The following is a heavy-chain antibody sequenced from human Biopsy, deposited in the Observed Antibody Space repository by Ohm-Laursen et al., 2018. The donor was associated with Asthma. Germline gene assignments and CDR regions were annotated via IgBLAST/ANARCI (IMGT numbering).Heavy chain of an antibody. CDR1: GFRFDEYT. CDR3: AKVRSDWVITESFDY. D-gene: IGHD3-22*01. Sequence: SLRLSCAASGFRFDEYTMHWVRQAPGKGLEWVSGISWNSATIGYADSVEGRFAISRDNAKNSVFLHMDSLRPEDTAFYYCAKVRSDWVITESFDYWGQGVLVTVSS. CDR2: ISWNSATI. V-gene: IGHV3-9*01. J-gene: IGHJ4*02.